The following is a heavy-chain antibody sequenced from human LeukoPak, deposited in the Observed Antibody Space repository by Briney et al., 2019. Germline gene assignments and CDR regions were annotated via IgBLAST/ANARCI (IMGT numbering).Heavy chain of an antibody. V-gene: IGHV3-21*01. D-gene: IGHD6-6*01. CDR3: ASLRGPRFSSSLGYFDY. CDR2: ISSSSSYI. J-gene: IGHJ4*02. CDR1: GFTFSSYS. Sequence: GVSLRLSCAASGFTFSSYSMNWVRQAPGKGLEWVSSISSSSSYIYYADSVKGRSTISRDNAKNSLYLQMNSLRAEDTAVYYCASLRGPRFSSSLGYFDYWGQGTLVTVSS.